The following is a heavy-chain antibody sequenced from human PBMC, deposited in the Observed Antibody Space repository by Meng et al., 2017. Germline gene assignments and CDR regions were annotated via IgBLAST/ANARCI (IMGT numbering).Heavy chain of an antibody. Sequence: VPLVESGGGLVKPGGSLRLSCAASGFTFSSYSMNWVRQAPGKGLEWVSYISSSSSYIYYADSVKGRFTISRDNAKNSLYLQMNSLRAEDTAVYYCARDRWGHWYSDLWGRGTLVTVSS. CDR2: ISSSSSYI. CDR1: GFTFSSYS. CDR3: ARDRWGHWYSDL. V-gene: IGHV3-21*01. D-gene: IGHD2-21*02. J-gene: IGHJ2*01.